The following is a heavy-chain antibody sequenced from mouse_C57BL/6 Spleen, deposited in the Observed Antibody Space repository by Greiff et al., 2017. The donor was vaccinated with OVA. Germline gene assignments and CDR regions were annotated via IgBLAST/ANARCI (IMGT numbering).Heavy chain of an antibody. V-gene: IGHV1-18*01. D-gene: IGHD1-1*01. J-gene: IGHJ4*01. CDR3: ARTLATGYAMDY. Sequence: EVQLQQSGTELVKPGASVKIPCKASGYTFTDYNMDWVKQSHGKSLEWIGDINPNNGGTIYNQKFKGKATLTVDKSSSTAYMELRSLTSEDTAVYYCARTLATGYAMDYWGQGTSVTVSS. CDR1: GYTFTDYN. CDR2: INPNNGGT.